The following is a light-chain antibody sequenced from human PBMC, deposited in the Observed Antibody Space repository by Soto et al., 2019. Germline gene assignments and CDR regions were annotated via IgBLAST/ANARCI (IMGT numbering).Light chain of an antibody. CDR3: SSYTSSSTLRV. CDR1: SSDVGGYNY. Sequence: QSALTQPASVSGSPGQSITISCTGTSSDVGGYNYVSWYQQHPGKAPTLMIYDVSNRPSGVSNRFSGSKSGNTASLTVSGLQAKDKADYYCSSYTSSSTLRVFGGGTKVTVL. J-gene: IGLJ2*01. CDR2: DVS. V-gene: IGLV2-14*01.